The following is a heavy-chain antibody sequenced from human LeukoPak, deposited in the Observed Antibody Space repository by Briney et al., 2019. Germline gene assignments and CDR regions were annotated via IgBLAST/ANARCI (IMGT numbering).Heavy chain of an antibody. CDR2: ISNSGSII. J-gene: IGHJ4*02. CDR3: AREHLGVAAADY. CDR1: GFTFSHYA. Sequence: VGSLRLSCAASGFTFSHYALHWVRQAPGKGLEWVSYISNSGSIIKYADSLKGRFTISRDNAKNSAYLQMNSLRAEDTAVYYCAREHLGVAAADYWGQGTLVTVSS. D-gene: IGHD6-19*01. V-gene: IGHV3-48*03.